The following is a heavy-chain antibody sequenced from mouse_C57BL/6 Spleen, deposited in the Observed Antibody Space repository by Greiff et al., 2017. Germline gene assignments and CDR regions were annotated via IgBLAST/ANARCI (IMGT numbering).Heavy chain of an antibody. V-gene: IGHV1-52*01. Sequence: QVQLQQSGAELVRPGSSVKLSCKASGYTFTSYWMHWVKQRPIQGLEWIGNIDPSDSETHYNQKFKDKATLTVDKSSSTAYMQLSSLTSEDSAVYYCARGYYGSSSYAMDYWGQGTSVTVSS. J-gene: IGHJ4*01. CDR1: GYTFTSYW. CDR2: IDPSDSET. CDR3: ARGYYGSSSYAMDY. D-gene: IGHD1-1*01.